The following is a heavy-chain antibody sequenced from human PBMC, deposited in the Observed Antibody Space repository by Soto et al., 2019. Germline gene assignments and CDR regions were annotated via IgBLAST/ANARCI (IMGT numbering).Heavy chain of an antibody. CDR1: GGSLSSGPYS. D-gene: IGHD2-2*01. J-gene: IGHJ6*02. CDR2: FYYSGST. CDR3: ARLGGYCSSTSCYGYYGMDV. Sequence: QLQLQESGPGLVKPSETLSLTCSVSGGSLSSGPYSWGWIRQPPGKGLEWIGTFYYSGSTHYNPSLASRVTISVDTSKIQFSLKVTSVTAADTAMYYCARLGGYCSSTSCYGYYGMDVWGQGTTVTVSS. V-gene: IGHV4-39*01.